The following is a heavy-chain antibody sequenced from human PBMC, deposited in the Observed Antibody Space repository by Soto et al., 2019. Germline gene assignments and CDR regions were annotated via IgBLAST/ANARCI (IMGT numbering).Heavy chain of an antibody. CDR1: GFTFSSYA. J-gene: IGHJ6*02. V-gene: IGHV3-64*04. D-gene: IGHD3-16*01. CDR2: ISSNGGST. Sequence: GGSLRLSCSASGFTFSSYAMHWVRQAPGKGLEYVSAISSNGGSTYYADSVKGRFTISRDNAKNTLHLQMNSLRAEDTAVYYCASNYAYAEGYYFYGIDVWGQGTTVTVSS. CDR3: ASNYAYAEGYYFYGIDV.